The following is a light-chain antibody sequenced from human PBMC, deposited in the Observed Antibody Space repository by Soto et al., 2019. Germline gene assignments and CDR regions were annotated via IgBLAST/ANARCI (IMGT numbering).Light chain of an antibody. J-gene: IGKJ1*01. CDR1: QAISEY. Sequence: DIEMAQSPSSLYASIGDRVTITCRASQAISEYLAWYQQRPGNAPNLLIYGASILQSGVPSRFSGSGSGTHFTLTISSLQPEDVATYYCHSYNSIPRTFGQGTKMDIK. V-gene: IGKV1-27*01. CDR2: GAS. CDR3: HSYNSIPRT.